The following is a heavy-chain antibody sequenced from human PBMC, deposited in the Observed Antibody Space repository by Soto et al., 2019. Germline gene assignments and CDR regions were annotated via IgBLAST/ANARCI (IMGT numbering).Heavy chain of an antibody. CDR3: ASIYDSSGYYYGNNWFDP. V-gene: IGHV4-39*07. D-gene: IGHD3-22*01. Sequence: SQTLSLTCTVSGGSISSSGYYWGWIRQPPGKGLEWIGTIYYSGSTYYNPSLKSRVTISVDTSKNQFSLKLSSVTAADTAVYYCASIYDSSGYYYGNNWFDPWGQGTLVTVSS. J-gene: IGHJ5*02. CDR2: IYYSGST. CDR1: GGSISSSGYY.